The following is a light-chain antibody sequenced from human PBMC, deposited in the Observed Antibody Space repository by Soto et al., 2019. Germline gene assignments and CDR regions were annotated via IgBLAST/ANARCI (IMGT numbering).Light chain of an antibody. Sequence: EVVLTQSPATLSVSPGGSATLSCRASLSVSRYLAWYQQKPGQALRLLISDVSKRAAGVPARFSGSGSGTYFTLTNSSLEPEDFAVYYCHHRSNWPLTFGGGTKLEIK. CDR3: HHRSNWPLT. V-gene: IGKV3-11*01. J-gene: IGKJ4*01. CDR1: LSVSRY. CDR2: DVS.